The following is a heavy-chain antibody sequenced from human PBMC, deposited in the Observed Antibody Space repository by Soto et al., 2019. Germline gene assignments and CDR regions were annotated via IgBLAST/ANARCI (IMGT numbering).Heavy chain of an antibody. CDR2: INHSGST. V-gene: IGHV4-34*01. D-gene: IGHD6-19*01. CDR3: AREGVGAVAVRVLHYYYYYGMDV. CDR1: GGSFSGYY. Sequence: PSETLSLTCAVYGGSFSGYYWSWIRQPPGKGLEWIGEINHSGSTNYNPSLKSRVTISVDTSKNQFSLKLSSVTAADTAVYYCAREGVGAVAVRVLHYYYYYGMDVWGQGTTVTVSS. J-gene: IGHJ6*02.